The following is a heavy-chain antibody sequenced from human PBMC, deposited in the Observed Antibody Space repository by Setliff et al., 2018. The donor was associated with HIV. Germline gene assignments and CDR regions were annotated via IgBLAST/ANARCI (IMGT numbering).Heavy chain of an antibody. CDR1: GGSIGVYR. Sequence: SETLSLTCTISGGSIGVYRWSWIRQSAGRGLEWIGRIDSSGTTDYKPSLKGRVAISVDTSRSQFSLRVTSVTAADTAVYFCARDRHSSGLGSYGPWGPGILVTVSS. CDR3: ARDRHSSGLGSYGP. J-gene: IGHJ5*02. CDR2: IDSSGTT. D-gene: IGHD3-10*01. V-gene: IGHV4-4*07.